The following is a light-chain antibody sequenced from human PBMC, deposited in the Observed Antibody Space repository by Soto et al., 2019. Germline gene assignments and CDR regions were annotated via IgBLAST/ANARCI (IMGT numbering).Light chain of an antibody. J-gene: IGLJ2*01. Sequence: QSVLTQPPSASGTPGQRVTISCYGRSSNIGSHYVYWYQQLPGTAPKLLIYRNNQRPSGVPDRFSGSKSGTSASLAISGRRSEDEADYYCAAWDDSLSGVVFGGGTQVTVL. V-gene: IGLV1-47*01. CDR3: AAWDDSLSGVV. CDR1: SSNIGSHY. CDR2: RNN.